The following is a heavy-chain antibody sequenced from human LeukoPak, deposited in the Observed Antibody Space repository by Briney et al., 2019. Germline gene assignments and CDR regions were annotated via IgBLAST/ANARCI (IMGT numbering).Heavy chain of an antibody. D-gene: IGHD5-12*01. CDR2: IKQDGSEK. J-gene: IGHJ4*02. CDR3: ARDLKWLRLGIGEY. Sequence: PGGSLRLSCAASGFTFSSYWMSWVRQAPGKGLGWVANIKQDGSEKYYVDSVKGRFTISRDNAKNSLYLQMNSLRAEDTAVYYCARDLKWLRLGIGEYWGQGTLVTVYS. CDR1: GFTFSSYW. V-gene: IGHV3-7*01.